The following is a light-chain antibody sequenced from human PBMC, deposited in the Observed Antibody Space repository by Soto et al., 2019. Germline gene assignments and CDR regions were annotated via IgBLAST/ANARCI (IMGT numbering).Light chain of an antibody. V-gene: IGKV1-5*01. Sequence: IQMTQSPSTLSASVGDRVTITCRASQSISSWLAWYQQKPGKAPKLLIYDASSLESGVPSRFSGSGSGTEFTLTISSLQPDDFATYYCQQYNSYWWTFGQGTKVHIK. CDR3: QQYNSYWWT. J-gene: IGKJ1*01. CDR2: DAS. CDR1: QSISSW.